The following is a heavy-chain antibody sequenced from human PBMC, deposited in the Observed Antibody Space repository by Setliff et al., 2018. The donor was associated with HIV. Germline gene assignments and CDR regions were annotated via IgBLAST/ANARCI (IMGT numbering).Heavy chain of an antibody. D-gene: IGHD3-10*01. CDR2: INQSGNT. CDR1: GGSLSGYY. CDR3: AREGGQGYSGSGSFYHRDFDL. Sequence: SETLSLTCAVYGGSLSGYYWSWVRQSPGRGLEWIGEINQSGNTNFNPSLKSRLIISVDTSKSQFSLKLTSVTAADTALYYCAREGGQGYSGSGSFYHRDFDLWGRGTLVTV. J-gene: IGHJ2*01. V-gene: IGHV4-34*01.